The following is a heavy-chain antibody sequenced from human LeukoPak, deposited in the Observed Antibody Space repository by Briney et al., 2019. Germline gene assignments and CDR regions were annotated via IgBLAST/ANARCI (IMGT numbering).Heavy chain of an antibody. J-gene: IGHJ5*02. CDR3: NTAYVETRP. Sequence: PGGSLRLSCAASGXTFSDYYMSWIRQAPGKGLEWVVRFKSKTDGETTDFAAAVRSRFTISRDDSRNTMFLQMNSLEVEVTGVYYCNTAYVETRPWGQGTLVTVSS. V-gene: IGHV3-15*01. CDR2: FKSKTDGETT. CDR1: GXTFSDYY. D-gene: IGHD2-15*01.